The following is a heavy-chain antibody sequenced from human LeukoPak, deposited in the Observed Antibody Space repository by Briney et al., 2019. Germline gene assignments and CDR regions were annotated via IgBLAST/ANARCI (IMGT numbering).Heavy chain of an antibody. Sequence: PGGSLRLPCAASGFTFSTYSMNWVRQAPGQGLEWVSYISSGSSTIYSADSVKGRFTISRDNAKNSLYLQMNSLRAEDTAVYYCARENDYGGNFRYGYFDYWGQGTLVTVSS. CDR2: ISSGSSTI. V-gene: IGHV3-48*01. D-gene: IGHD4-23*01. J-gene: IGHJ4*02. CDR1: GFTFSTYS. CDR3: ARENDYGGNFRYGYFDY.